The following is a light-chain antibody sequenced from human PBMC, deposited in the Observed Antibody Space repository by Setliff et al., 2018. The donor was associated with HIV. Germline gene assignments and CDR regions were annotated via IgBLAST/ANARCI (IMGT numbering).Light chain of an antibody. Sequence: QSALTQPRSISGSPGQSVTISCTGSSSDVGGYNFVSWYQQHPGKAPKLIIYEVRNRPSSVSNRFSGSKSGITASLTISGLQAEDEAEYYCSSYTTSSTWVFGGGT. V-gene: IGLV2-14*01. CDR1: SSDVGGYNF. CDR3: SSYTTSSTWV. CDR2: EVR. J-gene: IGLJ3*02.